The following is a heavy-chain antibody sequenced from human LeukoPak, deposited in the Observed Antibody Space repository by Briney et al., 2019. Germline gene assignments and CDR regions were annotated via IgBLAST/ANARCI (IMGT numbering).Heavy chain of an antibody. J-gene: IGHJ3*02. D-gene: IGHD3-10*01. CDR2: IIPRLGTA. V-gene: IGHV1-69*05. Sequence: SVKVSCKASGGTFSSYAISWVRQAPGQGLEWMGGIIPRLGTASYALNFQGRVTITTDESTGTAYMELSTLRSEDTAVYYCATVVPYGSGTYYDAFDIWGQGTMVTVSS. CDR1: GGTFSSYA. CDR3: ATVVPYGSGTYYDAFDI.